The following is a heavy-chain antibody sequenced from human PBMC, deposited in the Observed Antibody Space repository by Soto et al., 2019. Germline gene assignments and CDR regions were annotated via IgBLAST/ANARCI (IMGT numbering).Heavy chain of an antibody. V-gene: IGHV1-2*02. J-gene: IGHJ6*02. CDR1: GYPFTGYY. CDR2: INPNSGGT. D-gene: IGHD3-10*01. Sequence: GSVKVCFKASGYPFTGYYMHWVRQAPGQGLEWMGWINPNSGGTNYAQKFQGRVTMTRDTSISTAYMELSRLRSDDTAVYYCAGPMVRGVQIPSYYYGMDVWGQGTTVTVSS. CDR3: AGPMVRGVQIPSYYYGMDV.